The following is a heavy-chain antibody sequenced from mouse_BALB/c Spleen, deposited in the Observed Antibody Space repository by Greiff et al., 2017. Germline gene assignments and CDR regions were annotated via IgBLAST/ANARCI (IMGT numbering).Heavy chain of an antibody. D-gene: IGHD2-4*01. J-gene: IGHJ4*01. CDR1: GFTFSDYY. CDR2: ISDGGSYT. V-gene: IGHV5-4*02. CDR3: AHYDYY. Sequence: EVKLVESGGGLVKPGGSLKLSCAASGFTFSDYYMYWVRQTPEKRLEWVATISDGGSYTYYPDSVKGRFTISRDNAKNTLYLQMSSLKSEDTAMYYCAHYDYYWGQGTSVTVSS.